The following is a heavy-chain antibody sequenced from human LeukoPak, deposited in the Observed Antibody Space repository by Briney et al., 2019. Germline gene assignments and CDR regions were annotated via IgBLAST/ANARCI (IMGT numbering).Heavy chain of an antibody. Sequence: ASVKVSCKASGYTFSGYYMHWVRQAPGQGLEWMGWIYPNSGDTKYAEKFQGRVTVTRDTSISTAFMEVSRLTSDDTAVYYCARSGSDSFDILGQGTMVTVSS. J-gene: IGHJ3*02. D-gene: IGHD1-26*01. CDR2: IYPNSGDT. CDR3: ARSGSDSFDI. V-gene: IGHV1-2*02. CDR1: GYTFSGYY.